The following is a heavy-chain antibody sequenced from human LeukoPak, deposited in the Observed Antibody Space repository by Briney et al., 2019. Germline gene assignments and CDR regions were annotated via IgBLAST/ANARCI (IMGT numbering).Heavy chain of an antibody. CDR2: IHSGGSA. V-gene: IGHV3-53*01. J-gene: IGHJ4*02. D-gene: IGHD3-16*02. Sequence: PGGSLRLSCAASGFSVSSNYMSWVRQAPGKGLEWVSGIHSGGSAYYADSVKGRFTISRDNSKNTLYLQMNSLRVEGTAVYYCARDRGLSVWGQGTLVTVSS. CDR1: GFSVSSNY. CDR3: ARDRGLSV.